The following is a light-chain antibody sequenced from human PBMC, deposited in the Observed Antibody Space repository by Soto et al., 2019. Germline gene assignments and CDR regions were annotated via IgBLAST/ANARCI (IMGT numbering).Light chain of an antibody. Sequence: EIVLTQSPDTLSLSPGEKATLSCGASQSGFSRYLAWFQQKRGQAPRVLIYGASTRATGIPDRFSGSGSGTDFTLTISRLEPEDFAVYYCQQYGSSPWTFGQGTKVEIK. CDR3: QQYGSSPWT. J-gene: IGKJ1*01. CDR2: GAS. CDR1: QSGFSRY. V-gene: IGKV3-20*01.